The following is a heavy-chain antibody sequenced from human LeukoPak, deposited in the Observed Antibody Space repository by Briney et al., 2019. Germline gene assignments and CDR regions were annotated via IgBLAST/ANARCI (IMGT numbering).Heavy chain of an antibody. J-gene: IGHJ6*03. D-gene: IGHD7-27*01. CDR1: GGTYSSYA. Sequence: ASVKVSCKASGGTYSSYAISWVRQAPGQGLEWMGGIIPILGTAIYAQRIQGRVTITADKSTSTVYMELSSLRSEDTAVYYCARDQLGKIPPYYYYYLDVWGKGTTVTVSS. CDR3: ARDQLGKIPPYYYYYLDV. V-gene: IGHV1-69*06. CDR2: IIPILGTA.